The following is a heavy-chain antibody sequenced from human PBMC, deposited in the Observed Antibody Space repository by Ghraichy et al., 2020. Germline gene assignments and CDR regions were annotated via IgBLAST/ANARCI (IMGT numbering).Heavy chain of an antibody. CDR2: ISWNSGII. Sequence: GGSLRLSCAASGFNFDDYAMHWVRQAPGKGLEWVSGISWNSGIIAYADSVRGRFSISRDNARNSLYLQLNSLRAEDTALYYCANAPLYGDYLVHLESWGQGTLVTVAA. J-gene: IGHJ4*02. V-gene: IGHV3-9*01. CDR3: ANAPLYGDYLVHLES. CDR1: GFNFDDYA. D-gene: IGHD4-17*01.